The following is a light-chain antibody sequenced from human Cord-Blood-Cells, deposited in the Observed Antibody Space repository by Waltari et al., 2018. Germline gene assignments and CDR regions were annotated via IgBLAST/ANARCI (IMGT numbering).Light chain of an antibody. CDR1: QSISSY. Sequence: DIQLTQSPSSLSASVADRVTITCRASQSISSYLHWYQQKPGKAPKLLIYAASSLQSGVPSRFSGSGSGTDFTLTISSLQPEDFATYYCQQSYSTPRTFGQGTKVEIK. CDR3: QQSYSTPRT. CDR2: AAS. J-gene: IGKJ1*01. V-gene: IGKV1-39*01.